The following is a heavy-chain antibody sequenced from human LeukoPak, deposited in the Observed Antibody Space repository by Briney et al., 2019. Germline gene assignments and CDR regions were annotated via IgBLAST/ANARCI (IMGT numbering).Heavy chain of an antibody. CDR2: IDPNSGGT. Sequence: GASVKVSCKASGYTFTDYYMHWVRQAPGQGLEWMGRIDPNSGGTDYAQKFQGRITMTTDTSINTAYMHLVRLTSDDTAVYYCAPGSVTYDYWGQGTLVTVSS. D-gene: IGHD3-10*01. J-gene: IGHJ4*02. V-gene: IGHV1-2*02. CDR3: APGSVTYDY. CDR1: GYTFTDYY.